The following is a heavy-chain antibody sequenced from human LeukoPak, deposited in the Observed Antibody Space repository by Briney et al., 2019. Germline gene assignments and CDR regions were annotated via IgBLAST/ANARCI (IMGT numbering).Heavy chain of an antibody. CDR1: GYSLSEVS. J-gene: IGHJ4*02. Sequence: GASVKVSCKVSGYSLSEVSTHWVRQAPGKGLEWMGGFDPEDGEAICAQKVQGRLTMTEDTSTDTAFMELRSLKSEDTAVYYCVTDIRSGWRNYWGQGTLITVSS. CDR3: VTDIRSGWRNY. D-gene: IGHD6-19*01. CDR2: FDPEDGEA. V-gene: IGHV1-24*01.